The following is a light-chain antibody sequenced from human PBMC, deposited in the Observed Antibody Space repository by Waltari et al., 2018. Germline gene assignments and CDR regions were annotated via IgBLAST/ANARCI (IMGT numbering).Light chain of an antibody. CDR1: QTIRTTY. CDR3: QQYDFSPLT. CDR2: GAF. Sequence: EIVLSPSPGTLSLSPGEPATLSCRTSQTIRTTYFACYPQKPGQAPTILIYGAFTRATGIPDTFTGSGSGTDFSLTISSLEPEDFATYYFQQYDFSPLTFGGGTKVEIK. J-gene: IGKJ4*01. V-gene: IGKV3-20*01.